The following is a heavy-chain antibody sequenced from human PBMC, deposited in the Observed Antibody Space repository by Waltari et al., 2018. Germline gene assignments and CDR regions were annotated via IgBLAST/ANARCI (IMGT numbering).Heavy chain of an antibody. CDR2: ISHDGSNK. CDR1: GFTFSNYA. CDR3: AKSFSVVVVPYFDY. D-gene: IGHD3-22*01. Sequence: QVQLVESGGGVVQPGRSRKLSCAASGFTFSNYAMHWVRQAPGKGLEWVAVISHDGSNKNYVDSVKGRFTVSRDNSKNTLYLQINSLRAEDTAVYYCAKSFSVVVVPYFDYWGQGTLVTVSS. V-gene: IGHV3-30*18. J-gene: IGHJ4*02.